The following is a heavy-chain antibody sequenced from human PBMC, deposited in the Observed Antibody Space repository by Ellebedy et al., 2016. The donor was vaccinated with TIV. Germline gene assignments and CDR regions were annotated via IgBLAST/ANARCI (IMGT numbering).Heavy chain of an antibody. CDR2: VHYRGYT. Sequence: MPSETLSLTCTVSGGSISNYYWSWIRQPPGKGLEWIAYVHYRGYTNYNPSLESRVAISLDTSKNQVSLKLTSVTAADTAVYYCAREGIDGYNYFDYWGRGTLVTVSS. J-gene: IGHJ4*02. D-gene: IGHD5-24*01. CDR3: AREGIDGYNYFDY. V-gene: IGHV4-59*01. CDR1: GGSISNYY.